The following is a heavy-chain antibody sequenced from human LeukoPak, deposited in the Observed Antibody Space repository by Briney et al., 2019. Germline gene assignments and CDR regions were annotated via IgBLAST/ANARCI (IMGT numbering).Heavy chain of an antibody. V-gene: IGHV2-5*02. CDR3: AHTRGSGNDAFDI. D-gene: IGHD3-10*01. CDR1: GFSLSTSGVG. CDR2: ICWDGDT. J-gene: IGHJ3*02. Sequence: SGPTLVKPTQTLTLTCTVSGFSLSTSGVGVGWIRQPPGKALEWLALICWDGDTRYSPSLKSRLTITKDTSKDQVVLTMTNIDPVDTATYYCAHTRGSGNDAFDIWGQGTMVTVSS.